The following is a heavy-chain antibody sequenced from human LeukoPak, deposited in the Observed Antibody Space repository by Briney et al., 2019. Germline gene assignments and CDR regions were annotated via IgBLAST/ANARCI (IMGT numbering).Heavy chain of an antibody. CDR2: ISPAGGTT. CDR1: GFPFGSEA. Sequence: GGSLRLSCTVSGFPFGSEAMSWVRQAPGRGLEWVSSISPAGGTTYYADSVKGRFTISRDNSKNTLYVQMNSLRAEDTAVYYCARDSELTYWGQGTLVTVSS. J-gene: IGHJ4*02. CDR3: ARDSELTY. D-gene: IGHD1-26*01. V-gene: IGHV3-23*01.